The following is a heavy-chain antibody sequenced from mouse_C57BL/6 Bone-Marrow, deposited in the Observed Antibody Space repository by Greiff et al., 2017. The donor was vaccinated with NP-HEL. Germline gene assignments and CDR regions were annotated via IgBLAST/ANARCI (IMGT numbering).Heavy chain of an antibody. V-gene: IGHV6-3*01. CDR1: GFTFSNYW. CDR2: IRLKSDNYAT. CDR3: TGYGSSYCFDY. D-gene: IGHD1-1*01. Sequence: EVKVEESGGGLVQPGGSMKLSCVASGFTFSNYWMNWVRQSPEKGLEWVAQIRLKSDNYATHYAESVKGRFTISRDDSKSSVYLQMNNLRAEDTGIYYCTGYGSSYCFDYWGQGTTLTVSS. J-gene: IGHJ2*01.